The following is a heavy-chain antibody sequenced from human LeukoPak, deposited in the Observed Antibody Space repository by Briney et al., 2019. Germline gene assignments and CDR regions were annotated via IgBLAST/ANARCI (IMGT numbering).Heavy chain of an antibody. CDR1: GFTFSSYW. J-gene: IGHJ4*02. V-gene: IGHV3-7*01. D-gene: IGHD3-22*01. Sequence: GGSLRLSCAASGFTFSSYWMSWVRQAPGKGLGWVVNIKQDGSEKYYADSVKGRFTISRDNSKNTLNLHMNSLRAEDTAVYYCAKDPTHYRVWDYYETIGLSYWGQGTLVTVSS. CDR3: AKDPTHYRVWDYYETIGLSY. CDR2: IKQDGSEK.